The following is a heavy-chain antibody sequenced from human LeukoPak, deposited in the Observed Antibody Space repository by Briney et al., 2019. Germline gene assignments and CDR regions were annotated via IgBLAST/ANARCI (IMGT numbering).Heavy chain of an antibody. CDR3: ARGPGYSGSYIGDNYFDY. CDR1: GGSISSYY. D-gene: IGHD1-26*01. V-gene: IGHV4-59*01. CDR2: IYYSGCT. J-gene: IGHJ4*02. Sequence: SETLSLTCTVSGGSISSYYWSWIRQPPGKGLEWIGYIYYSGCTSYNPSLKSRVTISVDTSKNQFSLKLSSVTAADTAVYYCARGPGYSGSYIGDNYFDYWGQGTLVTVSS.